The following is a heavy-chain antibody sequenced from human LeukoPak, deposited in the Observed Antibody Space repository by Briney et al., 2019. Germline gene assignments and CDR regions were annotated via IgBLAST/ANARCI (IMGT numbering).Heavy chain of an antibody. Sequence: ASVKVSCKASGYTFTSYYMHWVRQAPGQGLGWMGIINPSGGSTSYAQKFQGRVTMTRDTSTSTVYMELSSLRSEDTAVYYCARDGSIAAAGTGWFVPWGQGTLVTLCS. CDR2: INPSGGST. D-gene: IGHD6-13*01. V-gene: IGHV1-46*01. CDR3: ARDGSIAAAGTGWFVP. CDR1: GYTFTSYY. J-gene: IGHJ5*02.